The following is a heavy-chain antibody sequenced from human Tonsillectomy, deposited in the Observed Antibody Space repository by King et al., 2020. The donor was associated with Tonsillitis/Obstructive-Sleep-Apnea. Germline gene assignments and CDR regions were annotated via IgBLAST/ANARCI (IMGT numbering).Heavy chain of an antibody. CDR1: GYTFTSYD. Sequence: QLVQSGAEVKKPGASVKVSCKASGYTFTSYDINLVRQATGQGLEWMGWMNPNSGNTGYAQKFQGRVTLTRNTSISTAYMELSSLRSEDTAVYYCARVGYCSSTSCLDNFDYWGQGTLVTVSS. CDR2: MNPNSGNT. J-gene: IGHJ4*02. D-gene: IGHD2-2*01. V-gene: IGHV1-8*01. CDR3: ARVGYCSSTSCLDNFDY.